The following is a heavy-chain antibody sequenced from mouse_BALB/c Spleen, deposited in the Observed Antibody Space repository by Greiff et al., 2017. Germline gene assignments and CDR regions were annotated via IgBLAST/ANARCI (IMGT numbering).Heavy chain of an antibody. D-gene: IGHD2-1*01. CDR2: IDPANGNT. Sequence: EVQLQQSGAELVKPGASVKLSCTASGFNIKDTYMHWVKQRPEQGLEWIGRIDPANGNTKYDPKFQGKATITADTSSNTAYLQLSSLTSEDTAVYYCAPYGNYPYYFDYWGQGTTLTVSS. V-gene: IGHV14-3*02. J-gene: IGHJ2*01. CDR1: GFNIKDTY. CDR3: APYGNYPYYFDY.